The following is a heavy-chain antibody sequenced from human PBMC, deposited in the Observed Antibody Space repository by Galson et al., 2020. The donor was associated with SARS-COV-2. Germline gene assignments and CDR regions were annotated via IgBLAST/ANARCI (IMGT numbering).Heavy chain of an antibody. V-gene: IGHV3-23*01. Sequence: GGSLRLSCVASEFTFTTYTMSWVRQAPGKGLEWVSSISPNGDYTYYADSVQGRFTISRDNSKNTMYLQMNSLRAEDTAVCYCASIEHTSSSVDYWGQGALVTGSS. CDR2: ISPNGDYT. J-gene: IGHJ4*02. CDR3: ASIEHTSSSVDY. D-gene: IGHD6-6*01. CDR1: EFTFTTYT.